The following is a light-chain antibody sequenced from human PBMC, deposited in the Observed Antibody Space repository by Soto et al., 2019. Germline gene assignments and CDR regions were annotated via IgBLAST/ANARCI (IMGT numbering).Light chain of an antibody. CDR1: QSIGSW. J-gene: IGKJ1*01. CDR3: HQYNRYPWT. Sequence: DTQMTQPPSTVSAYVGGRVTITCRASQSIGSWLAWYQQHPGKAPKLLIYHGSTLQSGVPSRFSGSGSGTEFTLTISSLQPDDFASYYCHQYNRYPWTLGQGTKVEIK. V-gene: IGKV1-5*01. CDR2: HGS.